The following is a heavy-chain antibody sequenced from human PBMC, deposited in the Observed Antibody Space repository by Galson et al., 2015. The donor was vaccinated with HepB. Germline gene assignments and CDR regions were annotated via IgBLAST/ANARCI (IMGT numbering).Heavy chain of an antibody. J-gene: IGHJ4*02. CDR1: GFTFNSYA. CDR3: ARGDYFASLRQIDY. CDR2: ISYDGSNK. Sequence: SLRLSCAASGFTFNSYAMHWVRQAPGKGLEWLAVISYDGSNKYYPDSVKGRITISRDNSKTTLYLQMNTLRAEDTAVYYCARGDYFASLRQIDYWGQGTLVTVSS. V-gene: IGHV3-30*04. D-gene: IGHD3-10*01.